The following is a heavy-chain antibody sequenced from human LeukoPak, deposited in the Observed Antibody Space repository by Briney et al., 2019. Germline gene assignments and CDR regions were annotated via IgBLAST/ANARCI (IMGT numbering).Heavy chain of an antibody. Sequence: ASVKVSCKASGYTFTTYAIHWVRQAPGQRLEWLGWINTGNGDTRYSQTFQGRVTITRDTSASTAYMELSGLRPEDTAVYYCARDMGSGSLHYWGQGTLVTVSS. V-gene: IGHV1-3*04. J-gene: IGHJ4*02. D-gene: IGHD1-26*01. CDR3: ARDMGSGSLHY. CDR2: INTGNGDT. CDR1: GYTFTTYA.